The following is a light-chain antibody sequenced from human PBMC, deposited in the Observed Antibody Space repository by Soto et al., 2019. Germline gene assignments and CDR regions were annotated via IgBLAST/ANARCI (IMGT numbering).Light chain of an antibody. CDR3: QQYNNWPIT. Sequence: EIVLTQSPDTLSVSPGERATLSCRASQSISRTLAWYQQKSDQPPRLLIYDASTRATGFPARFSGSRSGTEFTLTIRSLQSEDFVVYYCQQYNNWPITFGGGTTVEIK. CDR2: DAS. V-gene: IGKV3D-15*01. CDR1: QSISRT. J-gene: IGKJ4*01.